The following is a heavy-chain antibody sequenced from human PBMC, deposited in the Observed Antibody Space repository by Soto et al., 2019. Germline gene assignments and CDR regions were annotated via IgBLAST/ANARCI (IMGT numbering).Heavy chain of an antibody. CDR3: AAVDCRCTTSLISDAFET. CDR2: IVVGSGNT. Sequence: SVKVSCKASGFTFTSSAVQWVRQAPGQRLEWIGWIVVGSGNTNYAQKFQERVTITRDMSTSTAYMELSSLRSEDTAVYYCAAVDCRCTTSLISDAFETGGQGT. V-gene: IGHV1-58*01. CDR1: GFTFTSSA. D-gene: IGHD2-2*01. J-gene: IGHJ3*02.